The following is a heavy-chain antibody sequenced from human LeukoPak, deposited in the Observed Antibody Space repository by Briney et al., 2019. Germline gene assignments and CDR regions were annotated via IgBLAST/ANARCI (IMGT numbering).Heavy chain of an antibody. V-gene: IGHV3-30*02. J-gene: IGHJ4*02. CDR1: GFTFSSYG. Sequence: PGGSLRLSCAASGFTFSSYGMHWVRQAPGKGLEWVAFIRYDGSNKYYADSVRGRFTISRDNSKNTVYLQMNNLKTEDTAVYYCASVLDYWGQGILVTVSS. CDR2: IRYDGSNK. CDR3: ASVLDY.